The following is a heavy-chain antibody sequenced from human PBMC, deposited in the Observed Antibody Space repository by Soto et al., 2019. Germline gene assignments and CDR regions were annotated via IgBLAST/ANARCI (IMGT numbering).Heavy chain of an antibody. CDR2: IYSLGNT. D-gene: IGHD3-22*01. CDR1: GGSISSSSYY. J-gene: IGHJ4*02. Sequence: QMQLQESGPGLVKPSETLSLTCTVSGGSISSSSYYWGWIRQPPGQGLEWLGTIYSLGNTYYNPSLKSRVTISLDKSKRQLFLKLSSVTAPDTAVYYCARQIYDSSGYYYASWGQGTLVTVSS. CDR3: ARQIYDSSGYYYAS. V-gene: IGHV4-39*01.